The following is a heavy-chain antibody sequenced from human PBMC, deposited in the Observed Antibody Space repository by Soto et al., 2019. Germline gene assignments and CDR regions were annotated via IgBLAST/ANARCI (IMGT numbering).Heavy chain of an antibody. D-gene: IGHD6-19*01. J-gene: IGHJ5*02. CDR1: GFTFSSYA. CDR3: ARDQWLVPSGWFDP. V-gene: IGHV3-30-3*01. CDR2: ISYDGSNK. Sequence: QVQLVESGGGVVQPGRSLRLSCAASGFTFSSYAMHWVRQAPGKGLEWVAVISYDGSNKYYADSVKGRFTISRDNSKNTLYLQMNSLRAEDTAVYYCARDQWLVPSGWFDPWGQGTLVTVSS.